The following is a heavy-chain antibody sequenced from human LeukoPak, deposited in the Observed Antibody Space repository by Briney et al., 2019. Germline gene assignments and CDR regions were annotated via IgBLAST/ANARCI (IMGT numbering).Heavy chain of an antibody. D-gene: IGHD3-10*01. J-gene: IGHJ4*02. CDR3: AKDRALGYFGSGSHLDY. CDR1: GFTFSSYG. CDR2: IRYDGSNK. Sequence: GGSLRLSCAASGFTFSSYGMHWVRQAPGKGLEWVAFIRYDGSNKYYADSVKGRFTISRDNSKNTLYLQMNSLRAEDTAVYYCAKDRALGYFGSGSHLDYWGQGTLVTVSS. V-gene: IGHV3-30*02.